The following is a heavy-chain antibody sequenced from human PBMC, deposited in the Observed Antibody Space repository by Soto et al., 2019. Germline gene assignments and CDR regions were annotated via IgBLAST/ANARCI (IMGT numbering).Heavy chain of an antibody. CDR2: ISAYNGNT. J-gene: IGHJ6*02. CDR1: GYTFTSYG. V-gene: IGHV1-18*01. D-gene: IGHD3-10*01. CDR3: ARDPPLIRFGESYYGMDV. Sequence: ASVKVSCKASGYTFTSYGISWVRQAPGQGLEWMGWISAYNGNTNYAQKLQGRVTMTTDTSTSTAYMELRSLRSDDTAVYYCARDPPLIRFGESYYGMDVWGQGNTVTVSS.